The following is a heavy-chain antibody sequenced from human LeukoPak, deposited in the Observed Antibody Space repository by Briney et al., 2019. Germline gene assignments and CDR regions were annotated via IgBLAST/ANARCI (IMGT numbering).Heavy chain of an antibody. CDR1: GGTFSSYA. Sequence: SVKVFCKASGGTFSSYAISWVRQAPGQGLEWMGGIIPIFGTANYAQKFQGRVTITADESTSTAYMELSSLRSEDTAVYYCAKDRLGYYYGSGSYGDYWGQGTLVTVPS. J-gene: IGHJ4*02. D-gene: IGHD3-10*01. CDR2: IIPIFGTA. V-gene: IGHV1-69*01. CDR3: AKDRLGYYYGSGSYGDY.